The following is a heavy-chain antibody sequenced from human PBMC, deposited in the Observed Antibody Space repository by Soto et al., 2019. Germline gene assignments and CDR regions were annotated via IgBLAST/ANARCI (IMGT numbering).Heavy chain of an antibody. CDR2: ISGNGDTT. J-gene: IGHJ4*02. CDR1: GFTFRRYA. CDR3: ASFQIYDYGYDDDY. D-gene: IGHD4-17*01. V-gene: IGHV3-23*01. Sequence: GGSLRLSCAASGFTFRRYAMSWVRQAPGKGLEWVSTISGNGDTTYYKDCVKGRFTISRDNSKNTLYLQMNSLRAEDTAVYFCASFQIYDYGYDDDYCGQGPLVTVYS.